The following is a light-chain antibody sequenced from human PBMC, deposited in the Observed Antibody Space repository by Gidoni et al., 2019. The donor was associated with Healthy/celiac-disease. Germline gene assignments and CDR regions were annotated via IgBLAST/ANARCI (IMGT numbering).Light chain of an antibody. CDR1: QSVSSY. CDR3: QQRSNWPPYT. V-gene: IGKV3-11*01. J-gene: IGKJ2*01. Sequence: EIAFTQSPATLSLSPGERATLSCRARQSVSSYLAWYQQKPGQAPRLLIYDASNRATGIPARFSGSGSGTDFTLTISSLEPEDFAVYYCQQRSNWPPYTFGQGTKVEIK. CDR2: DAS.